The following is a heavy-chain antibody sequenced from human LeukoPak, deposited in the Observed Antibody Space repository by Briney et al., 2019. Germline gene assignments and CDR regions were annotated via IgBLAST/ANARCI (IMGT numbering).Heavy chain of an antibody. CDR1: GFTFSSNA. CDR2: ISVGGGST. D-gene: IGHD4-17*01. Sequence: PGGSLRLSCAASGFTFSSNAMSWLRQAPGKGLEWVSGISVGGGSTFYADSVKGLFTISRDNSKNTLYLQMNSLRGEDKAVYYCAKTGSAVTTLIWFDTWGEGTLVTVSS. CDR3: AKTGSAVTTLIWFDT. V-gene: IGHV3-23*01. J-gene: IGHJ5*02.